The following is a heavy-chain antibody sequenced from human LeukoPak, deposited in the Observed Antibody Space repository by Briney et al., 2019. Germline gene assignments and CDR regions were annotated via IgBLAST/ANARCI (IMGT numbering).Heavy chain of an antibody. D-gene: IGHD3-22*01. Sequence: SETLSLTCTVSGGSISSYYWSWIRQPAGKGLEWIGGMHTSGITNYNPSLKSRVTMSGDTSKNQFSLKLRSVTAADTAVYYCARDQYYYDSSGYYRFDYWGQGTLVTVSS. CDR2: MHTSGIT. V-gene: IGHV4-4*07. CDR1: GGSISSYY. J-gene: IGHJ4*02. CDR3: ARDQYYYDSSGYYRFDY.